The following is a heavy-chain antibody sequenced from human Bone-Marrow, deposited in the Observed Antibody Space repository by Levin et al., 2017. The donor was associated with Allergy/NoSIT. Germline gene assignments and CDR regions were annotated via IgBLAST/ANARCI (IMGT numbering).Heavy chain of an antibody. CDR1: GDSISSGSYH. V-gene: IGHV4-39*02. D-gene: IGHD6-13*01. J-gene: IGHJ4*02. CDR2: IYYSGSA. CDR3: ASIPGSSSSWFHFDY. Sequence: RSQTLSLTCTVSGDSISSGSYHWGWVRQPPGKGLEWVGSIYYSGSANHNPSLQSRVTISVDTSRNHFSLRLVSVTAADTAVYYCASIPGSSSSWFHFDYWGQGTLVTVSS.